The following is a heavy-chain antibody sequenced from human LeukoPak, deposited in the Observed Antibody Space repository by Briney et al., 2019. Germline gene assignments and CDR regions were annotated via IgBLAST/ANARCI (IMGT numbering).Heavy chain of an antibody. CDR1: GGTFSNYA. V-gene: IGHV1-69*04. J-gene: IGHJ4*02. Sequence: SVTVSFKASGGTFSNYAISWVRQAPGQGLEWMGRIIPILGIANYAQKFQGRVTITADKSTSTAYMELSSLRSEDTAVYHCARDESSSWYPHCVGDCYPPPWVYWGQGTLVTVSS. D-gene: IGHD2-21*02. CDR2: IIPILGIA. CDR3: ARDESSSWYPHCVGDCYPPPWVY.